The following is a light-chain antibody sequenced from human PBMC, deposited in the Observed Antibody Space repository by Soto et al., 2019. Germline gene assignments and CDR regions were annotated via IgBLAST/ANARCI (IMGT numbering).Light chain of an antibody. CDR2: GAS. CDR3: QQNLSSTWT. Sequence: IVMTQSTGTLPLSPGYRSTLSCMASQSVSSSYLAWYQQKPGQATRLLIYGASSRATGITDRFSGSGSGTDFTLNISRLEAEDFAVYYCQQNLSSTWTFSQGTKVDI. J-gene: IGKJ1*01. V-gene: IGKV3-20*01. CDR1: QSVSSSY.